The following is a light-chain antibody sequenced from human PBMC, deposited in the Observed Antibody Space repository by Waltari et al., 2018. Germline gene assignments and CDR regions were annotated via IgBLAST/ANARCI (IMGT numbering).Light chain of an antibody. V-gene: IGLV6-57*03. CDR3: QSYDSANHWV. CDR1: SGRIASNS. J-gene: IGLJ3*02. Sequence: NFLLTQPHSVSESPGKTVTISCTRSSGRIASNSVPWYQQRPGSAPVTVIYDDNRRPSGVPERFSASIDSSSNVASLFISGLETEDEADYYCQSYDSANHWVFGGGTKVTVL. CDR2: DDN.